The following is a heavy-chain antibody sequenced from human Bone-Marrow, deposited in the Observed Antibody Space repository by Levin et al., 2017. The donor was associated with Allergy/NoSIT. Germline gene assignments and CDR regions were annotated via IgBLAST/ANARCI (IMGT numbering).Heavy chain of an antibody. CDR2: ISAYNGNT. V-gene: IGHV1-18*01. CDR3: ARCRHAPLLPGYSSGPSGGYFDY. CDR1: GYTFTSYG. Sequence: ASVKVSCKASGYTFTSYGISWVRQAPGQGLEWMGWISAYNGNTNYAQKLQGRVTMTTDTSTSTAYMELRSLRSDDTAVYYCARCRHAPLLPGYSSGPSGGYFDYWGQGTLVTVSS. D-gene: IGHD6-19*01. J-gene: IGHJ4*02.